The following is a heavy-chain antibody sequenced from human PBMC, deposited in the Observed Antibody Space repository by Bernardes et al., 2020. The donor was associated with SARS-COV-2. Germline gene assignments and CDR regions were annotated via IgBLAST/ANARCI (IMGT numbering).Heavy chain of an antibody. Sequence: ASVKVSCKASGYSFTTYLITWVRQAPGQGLEWMGWIAAYNGTTTYAQKLQGRVTMTTDTSTSTAYMELRSLRSDDTAVYYCARGGRAVGYFDYWGQGTLVTVSA. CDR2: IAAYNGTT. D-gene: IGHD3-10*01. V-gene: IGHV1-18*04. CDR1: GYSFTTYL. J-gene: IGHJ4*02. CDR3: ARGGRAVGYFDY.